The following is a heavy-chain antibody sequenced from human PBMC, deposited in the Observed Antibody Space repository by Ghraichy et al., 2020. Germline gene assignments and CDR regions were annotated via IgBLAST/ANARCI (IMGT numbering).Heavy chain of an antibody. CDR1: GFSFSSYA. J-gene: IGHJ5*02. V-gene: IGHV3-23*01. Sequence: GGSLRLSCAASGFSFSSYAMSWVRQAPGKGLEWVSTISGNSDTTYYADSVKGRFTISRDNSKNTLYLQANSLRAEDTAIYFCAKHLIWGNTGNWFDPWGQGTLVTVSS. CDR3: AKHLIWGNTGNWFDP. CDR2: ISGNSDTT. D-gene: IGHD3-16*01.